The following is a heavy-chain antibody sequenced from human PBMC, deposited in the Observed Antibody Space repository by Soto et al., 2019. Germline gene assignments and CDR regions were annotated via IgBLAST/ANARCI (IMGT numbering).Heavy chain of an antibody. CDR2: IWYDGSNK. CDR3: VGDSGPASGFYNYFNH. J-gene: IGHJ1*01. V-gene: IGHV3-33*01. Sequence: QVQLVESGGGVVQPAGSLRLSCAASGFSFSTYGMHWVRQAPGKGLEWVAIIWYDGSNKYYADSLKGRFTVSRDNSKKTVFLQINSLRGEDTAVYYCVGDSGPASGFYNYFNHWGQGTLVTVSS. D-gene: IGHD6-19*01. CDR1: GFSFSTYG.